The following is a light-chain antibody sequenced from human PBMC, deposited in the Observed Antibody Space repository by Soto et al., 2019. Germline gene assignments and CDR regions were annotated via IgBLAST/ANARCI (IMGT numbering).Light chain of an antibody. V-gene: IGKV3-20*01. Sequence: EIVLTQSPGTLSLSPGESATLSCRASQNVGSRYLAWYQQKPRQAPRLLIYGTSNSDTGIPDRFGSSGSGTDFSLTISSLAPGDLADYYCQQDGSLPRTLGQGTKVEIK. J-gene: IGKJ1*01. CDR1: QNVGSRY. CDR2: GTS. CDR3: QQDGSLPRT.